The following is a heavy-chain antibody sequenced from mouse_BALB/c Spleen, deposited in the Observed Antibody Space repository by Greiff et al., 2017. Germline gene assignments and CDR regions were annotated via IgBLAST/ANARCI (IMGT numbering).Heavy chain of an antibody. Sequence: DVKLQESGAELVKPGASVKLSCTASGFNIKDTYMHWVKQRPEQGLEWIGRIDPANGNTKYDPKFQGKATITADTSSNTAYLQLSSLTSEDTAVYYCAGTLYYYGSSPFAYWGQGTLVTVSA. CDR3: AGTLYYYGSSPFAY. D-gene: IGHD1-1*01. CDR2: IDPANGNT. V-gene: IGHV14-3*02. J-gene: IGHJ3*01. CDR1: GFNIKDTY.